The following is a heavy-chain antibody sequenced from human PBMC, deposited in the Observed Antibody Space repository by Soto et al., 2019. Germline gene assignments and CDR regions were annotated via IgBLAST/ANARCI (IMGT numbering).Heavy chain of an antibody. V-gene: IGHV4-31*03. CDR2: IYYSGST. J-gene: IGHJ5*02. CDR1: GGSISSGGYY. CDR3: ARDKGVVAATSLGWFDP. Sequence: QVQLQESGPGLVKPSQTLSLTCTVSGGSISSGGYYWSWIRQHPGKGLEWIGYIYYSGSTYYNPSLKRRVTISVDTSKNQFSLKLSSVTAADTAVYYCARDKGVVAATSLGWFDPWGQGTLVTVSS. D-gene: IGHD2-15*01.